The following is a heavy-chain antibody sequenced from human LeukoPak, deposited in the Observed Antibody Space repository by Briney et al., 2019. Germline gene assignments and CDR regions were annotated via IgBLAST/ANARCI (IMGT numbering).Heavy chain of an antibody. CDR3: AISVYSGSSDY. CDR2: FSGTANNT. J-gene: IGHJ4*02. D-gene: IGHD1-26*01. Sequence: PGGSLRLSCAASGFTFSSYAMSWVRQAPGKGLEWVSSFSGTANNTYYADSVKGRFTISRDNSKNTLYLQMNSLRAEDTAVYYCAISVYSGSSDYWGQGTLVTVSS. V-gene: IGHV3-23*01. CDR1: GFTFSSYA.